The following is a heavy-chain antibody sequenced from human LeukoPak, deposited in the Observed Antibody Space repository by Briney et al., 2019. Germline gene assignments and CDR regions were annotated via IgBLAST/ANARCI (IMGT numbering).Heavy chain of an antibody. CDR1: GFTLSILE. CDR3: AKGGSPGYNYNAFDM. Sequence: GGSLRLSCEASGFTLSILEMNWVRLAPGKGLEWVSFISRSGDIKLYADSVKGRFTISRDNPKNSLYLQMNSLRAEDTAVYYCAKGGSPGYNYNAFDMWGQGTMVAVSS. CDR2: ISRSGDIK. D-gene: IGHD3-22*01. V-gene: IGHV3-48*03. J-gene: IGHJ3*02.